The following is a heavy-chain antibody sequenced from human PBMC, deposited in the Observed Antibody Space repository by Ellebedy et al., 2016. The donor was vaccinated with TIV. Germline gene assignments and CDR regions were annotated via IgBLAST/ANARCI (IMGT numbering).Heavy chain of an antibody. J-gene: IGHJ4*02. CDR3: ASANCSGGSCYYDY. CDR1: AGTFSSYA. D-gene: IGHD2-15*01. CDR2: IIPIFGTA. Sequence: SVKVSXKASAGTFSSYAISWVRQAPGQGLEWMGGIIPIFGTANYAQKFQGRVTITADESTSTAYMELSSLRSEDTAVYYCASANCSGGSCYYDYWGQGTLVTVSS. V-gene: IGHV1-69*13.